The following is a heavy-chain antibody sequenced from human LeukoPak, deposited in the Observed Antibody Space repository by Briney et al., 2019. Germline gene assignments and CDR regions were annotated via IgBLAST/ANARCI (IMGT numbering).Heavy chain of an antibody. D-gene: IGHD7-27*01. CDR3: ATDHERAGDISFFYLDV. Sequence: SVKVSCKASGGAFSSYAFSWVRQAPDQGLEWIGGIVPMFGTPTYSQKFKGRITLTADESTSTAYMELSSLRSEDTALYYCATDHERAGDISFFYLDVWGKGTTVIVSS. CDR1: GGAFSSYA. J-gene: IGHJ6*03. CDR2: IVPMFGTP. V-gene: IGHV1-69*13.